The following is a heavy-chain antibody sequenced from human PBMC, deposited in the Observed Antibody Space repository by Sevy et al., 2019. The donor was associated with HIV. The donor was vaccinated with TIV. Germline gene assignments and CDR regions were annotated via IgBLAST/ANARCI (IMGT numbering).Heavy chain of an antibody. Sequence: ASVKVSCKASGYTFTDYYIHWVRQAPGQGLEWMAWINPNDGVTNYAQRFQGGVTVTRDTSISTAYMELRRLRSDDTAIYDCARLTTMPTSDLYGMDVWGQGTTVTVSS. V-gene: IGHV1-2*02. D-gene: IGHD1-1*01. CDR1: GYTFTDYY. J-gene: IGHJ6*02. CDR3: ARLTTMPTSDLYGMDV. CDR2: INPNDGVT.